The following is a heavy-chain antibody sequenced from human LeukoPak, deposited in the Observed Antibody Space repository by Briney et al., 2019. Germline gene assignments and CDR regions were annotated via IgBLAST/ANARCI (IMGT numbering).Heavy chain of an antibody. J-gene: IGHJ4*02. V-gene: IGHV3-23*01. CDR1: GFTFSSYS. CDR3: AKDDGWLQYGN. Sequence: GGSLRLSCAASGFTFSSYSMNWVRQAPGKGLEWVSGVSPNGVTTYYADSVKGRFAISRDNSKGTVHLQMNTLRPEDTAIYYCAKDDGWLQYGNWGRGTLVTVSS. D-gene: IGHD5-24*01. CDR2: VSPNGVTT.